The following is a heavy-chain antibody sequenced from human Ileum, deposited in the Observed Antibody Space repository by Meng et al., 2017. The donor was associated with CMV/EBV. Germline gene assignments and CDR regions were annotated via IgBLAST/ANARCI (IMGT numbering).Heavy chain of an antibody. CDR2: IYHSGST. V-gene: IGHV4-4*02. J-gene: IGHJ4*02. CDR3: ARVRCSSTSCYLAFDY. D-gene: IGHD2-2*01. Sequence: SETLSLTCLVSGGPISSTNWWSWVRQPPGKGLEWIGEIYHSGSTNYNPSPRSRVTISLDKLETQFSLKLTSVTAADTAVYYCARVRCSSTSCYLAFDYWGQGTLVTVSS. CDR1: GGPISSTNW.